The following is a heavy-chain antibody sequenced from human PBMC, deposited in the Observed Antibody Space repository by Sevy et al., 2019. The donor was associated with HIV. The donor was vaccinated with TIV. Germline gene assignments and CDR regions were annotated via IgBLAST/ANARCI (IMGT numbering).Heavy chain of an antibody. D-gene: IGHD6-13*01. J-gene: IGHJ4*02. CDR2: FYYSGST. V-gene: IGHV4-59*01. CDR3: ARESIATVGDFDY. Sequence: SETLSLTCTVSGGSFNNYYWSWIRQPPGKGLHWIGYFYYSGSTNYNPSLKSRVTMSLDTSKNQFSLKLSSVTAADTAIYYCARESIATVGDFDYWGQGTLVTVSS. CDR1: GGSFNNYY.